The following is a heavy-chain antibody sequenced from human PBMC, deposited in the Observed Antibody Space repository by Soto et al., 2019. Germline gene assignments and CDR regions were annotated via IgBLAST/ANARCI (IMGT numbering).Heavy chain of an antibody. Sequence: ASLKLYCKASGYSFTSYGISCVLHTPGQGLEWMGWISAYNGNTNYAQKLQGRVTMTTDTSTSTAYMELRSLRSDDTAVYYCARADSADAFDIWGQGTMVTVSS. V-gene: IGHV1-18*01. J-gene: IGHJ3*02. CDR3: ARADSADAFDI. D-gene: IGHD2-15*01. CDR1: GYSFTSYG. CDR2: ISAYNGNT.